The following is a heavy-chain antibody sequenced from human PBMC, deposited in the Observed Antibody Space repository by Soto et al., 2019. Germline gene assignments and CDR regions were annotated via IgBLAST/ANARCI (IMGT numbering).Heavy chain of an antibody. J-gene: IGHJ5*02. CDR3: ARTSPSYSSSFWGFDP. V-gene: IGHV1-3*01. D-gene: IGHD6-6*01. CDR2: INAGNGNT. CDR1: GYTFTSYA. Sequence: ASVKVSCKASGYTFTSYAMHWVRQAPGQRLEWMGWINAGNGNTKYSQKFQGRVTITRDTSASTAYMELSSLRSEDTAVYYCARTSPSYSSSFWGFDPWGQGTLVTVSS.